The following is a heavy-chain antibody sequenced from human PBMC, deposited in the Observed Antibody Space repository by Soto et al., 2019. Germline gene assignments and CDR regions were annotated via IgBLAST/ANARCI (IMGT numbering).Heavy chain of an antibody. Sequence: QVQLVQSGAEVKKPGASVKVSCKASGYSFTSYGISWVRQAPGQGLEWMGWISAYNGNTNYAQKLQGRVTMTTDTSTSTGYMELRSLRSGDTAVYYWAKGNGFGESDVWGQGTTVTVSS. J-gene: IGHJ6*02. CDR3: AKGNGFGESDV. CDR1: GYSFTSYG. CDR2: ISAYNGNT. D-gene: IGHD3-10*01. V-gene: IGHV1-18*01.